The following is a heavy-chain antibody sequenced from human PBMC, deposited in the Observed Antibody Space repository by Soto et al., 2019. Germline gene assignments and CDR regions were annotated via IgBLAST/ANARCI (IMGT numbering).Heavy chain of an antibody. CDR2: ISAYNGNT. Sequence: ASVKVSCKASGYTFTSYGISWVRQAPGQGLEWMGWISAYNGNTNYAQKLQGRVTMTTDTSTSTAYMELRSLRSDDTAVYYCARGLPAGVARYYYYMDVWGTGTTVTVSS. CDR3: ARGLPAGVARYYYYMDV. CDR1: GYTFTSYG. J-gene: IGHJ6*03. V-gene: IGHV1-18*01. D-gene: IGHD3-3*01.